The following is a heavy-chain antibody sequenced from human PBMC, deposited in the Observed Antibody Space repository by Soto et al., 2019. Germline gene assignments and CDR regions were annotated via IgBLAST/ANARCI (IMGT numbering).Heavy chain of an antibody. CDR2: IFWDDDK. D-gene: IGHD5-12*01. Sequence: QITLKESGPALVRPTQTLTLTCSFSGFSLTTRGVAVGWIRQPPGKALEWLALIFWDDDKWYSPSLRSRLTLTXDSXKNQVVLTMTNMDPVDTATYYCAHRSRGYAYYFDQWGQGTLVTVSS. J-gene: IGHJ4*02. CDR1: GFSLTTRGVA. V-gene: IGHV2-5*02. CDR3: AHRSRGYAYYFDQ.